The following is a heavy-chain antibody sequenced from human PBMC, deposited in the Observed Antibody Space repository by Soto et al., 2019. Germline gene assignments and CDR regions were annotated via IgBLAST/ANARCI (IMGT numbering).Heavy chain of an antibody. J-gene: IGHJ4*02. CDR3: AKDSGIAAAGTLDY. CDR1: GFTFSSYG. V-gene: IGHV3-30*18. D-gene: IGHD6-13*01. Sequence: GGSLRLSCAASGFTFSSYGMHWVRQAPGKGLEWVAVISYDGSNKYYADSVKGRFTISRDNSKNTLYLQMNSLRAEDTAVYYCAKDSGIAAAGTLDYWGQGTLVT. CDR2: ISYDGSNK.